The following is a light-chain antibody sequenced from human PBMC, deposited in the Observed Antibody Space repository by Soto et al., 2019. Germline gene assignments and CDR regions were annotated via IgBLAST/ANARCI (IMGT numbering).Light chain of an antibody. Sequence: DIQMTQSPSSLSSSVGGRFTISCRASQSISSWLAWYQQKPGKAPKLLIYDASSLESGVPSRFSGSGSGTEFTLTISSLQPDDFATYYCQQYNSYSWTFGQGTKVDIK. J-gene: IGKJ1*01. V-gene: IGKV1-5*01. CDR1: QSISSW. CDR3: QQYNSYSWT. CDR2: DAS.